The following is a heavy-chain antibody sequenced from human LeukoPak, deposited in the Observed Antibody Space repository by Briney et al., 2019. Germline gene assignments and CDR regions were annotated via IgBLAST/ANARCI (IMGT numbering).Heavy chain of an antibody. J-gene: IGHJ5*02. CDR2: IIPIFGTA. V-gene: IGHV1-69*06. Sequence: GASVKVSCKASGGTFSRYAISWVRQAPGQGLEWMGGIIPIFGTANYAQKFQGRVTITADKSTSTAYMELSSLRSEDTAVYYCARDRVAVAGTSGFDPWGQGTLVTVSS. D-gene: IGHD6-19*01. CDR1: GGTFSRYA. CDR3: ARDRVAVAGTSGFDP.